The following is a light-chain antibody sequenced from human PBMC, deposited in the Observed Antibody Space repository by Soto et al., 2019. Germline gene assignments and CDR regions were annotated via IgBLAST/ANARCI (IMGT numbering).Light chain of an antibody. J-gene: IGKJ4*01. Sequence: EIVMTQSPYTLSVSPGERATLSCRASQSVGSSLAWYQRKPGQAPRLLIYGASTRATGIPATFSGSGSGTEFTLTISSPQSEDFAVYYCQQYNSWPLTFGGGTKVDIK. CDR1: QSVGSS. CDR3: QQYNSWPLT. V-gene: IGKV3-15*01. CDR2: GAS.